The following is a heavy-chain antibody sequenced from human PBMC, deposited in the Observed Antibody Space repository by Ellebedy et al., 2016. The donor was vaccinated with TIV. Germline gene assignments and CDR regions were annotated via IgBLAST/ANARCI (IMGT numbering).Heavy chain of an antibody. J-gene: IGHJ4*02. D-gene: IGHD1-26*01. CDR3: AREVGATGKGDFDY. V-gene: IGHV1-69*04. CDR2: IIPILGIA. Sequence: SVKVSCXASGGTFSSYAISWVRQAPGQGLEWMGRIIPILGIANYAQKFQGRVTITADKSTSTAYMELSSLRSEDTAVYYCAREVGATGKGDFDYWGQGTLVTVSS. CDR1: GGTFSSYA.